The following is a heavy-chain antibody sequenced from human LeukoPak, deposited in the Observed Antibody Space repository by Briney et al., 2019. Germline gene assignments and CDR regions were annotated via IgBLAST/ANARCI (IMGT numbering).Heavy chain of an antibody. CDR1: GDSISSYY. Sequence: SETLSLTCTVSGDSISSYYWSWIRQPPGKGLEWIGYIYTSGSTNYNPSLKSRVTISVDTSKNQFSLKLSSVTAADTAVYYCARTLSIAARPNWFDPWGQGTLVTVSS. D-gene: IGHD6-6*01. CDR3: ARTLSIAARPNWFDP. V-gene: IGHV4-4*09. CDR2: IYTSGST. J-gene: IGHJ5*02.